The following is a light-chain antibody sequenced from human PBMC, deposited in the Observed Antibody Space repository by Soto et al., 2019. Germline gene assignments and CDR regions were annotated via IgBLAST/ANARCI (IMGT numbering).Light chain of an antibody. CDR3: SSFARNNNVV. CDR1: SSDVGGYNY. V-gene: IGLV2-8*01. CDR2: EVS. J-gene: IGLJ2*01. Sequence: QSALTQPPSASGSPGQSVTISCTGTSSDVGGYNYVSWYQQHPGKAPKLMISEVSKRPSGVPDRFSGTKSGNTASLTVSGLQAEDEAYYYCSSFARNNNVVFGGGTKVTVL.